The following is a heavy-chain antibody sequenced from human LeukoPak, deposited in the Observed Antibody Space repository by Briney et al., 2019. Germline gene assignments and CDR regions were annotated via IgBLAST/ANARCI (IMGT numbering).Heavy chain of an antibody. J-gene: IGHJ4*02. D-gene: IGHD3-10*01. CDR1: GGSINNYY. Sequence: SETLSLTCSVSGGSINNYYWSWIRQPPGKGLEWIGYIYYSGSTNYNPSLKSRVTISVDTPKNQFSLILSSVTAADTAVYYCARHNARLRGWIGEVDYWGQGALVTVSS. V-gene: IGHV4-59*08. CDR2: IYYSGST. CDR3: ARHNARLRGWIGEVDY.